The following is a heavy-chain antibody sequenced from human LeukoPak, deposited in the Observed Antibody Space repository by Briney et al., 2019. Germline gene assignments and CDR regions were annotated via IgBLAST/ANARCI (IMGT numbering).Heavy chain of an antibody. D-gene: IGHD4-17*01. V-gene: IGHV1-46*01. CDR3: ARAWEAVAGNYGVIDY. CDR1: GYTFTSYY. J-gene: IGHJ4*02. Sequence: GASVKVSCKASGYTFTSYYMHWVRQAPGQGLEWMGIINLSGGSTSFAQKFQGRVTMTRDMSTSTVYMELNSLRSEDTAVFYCARAWEAVAGNYGVIDYWGQGTLVTVSS. CDR2: INLSGGST.